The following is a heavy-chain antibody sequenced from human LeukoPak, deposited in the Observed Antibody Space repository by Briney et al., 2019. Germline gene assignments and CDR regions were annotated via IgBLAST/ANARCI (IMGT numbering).Heavy chain of an antibody. J-gene: IGHJ4*02. V-gene: IGHV3-48*01. CDR1: GFTFSSYS. CDR3: AKGHIAYSSSSRFDY. Sequence: QSGGSLRLSCVASGFTFSSYSMNWVRQPPGKGPEWVSYISSDDTTIYYADSVKGRFTISRDNAKNSLYLQMNSLRAEDTAVYYCAKGHIAYSSSSRFDYWGQGTLVTVSS. CDR2: ISSDDTTI. D-gene: IGHD6-6*01.